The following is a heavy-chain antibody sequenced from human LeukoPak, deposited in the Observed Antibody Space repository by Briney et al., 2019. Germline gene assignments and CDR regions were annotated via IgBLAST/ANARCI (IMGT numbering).Heavy chain of an antibody. J-gene: IGHJ3*02. CDR3: ARPVVAATTPDTFDI. CDR2: ISSGGRTI. D-gene: IGHD2-15*01. Sequence: GGSLRLSCAACGFTFSDYYMSWIRQAPGKGLEWVSYISSGGRTIYYADSVKGRFTMSRDNAKNSLYLQMNSLRAEDTAAYYCARPVVAATTPDTFDIWGQGTMVTVSS. CDR1: GFTFSDYY. V-gene: IGHV3-11*04.